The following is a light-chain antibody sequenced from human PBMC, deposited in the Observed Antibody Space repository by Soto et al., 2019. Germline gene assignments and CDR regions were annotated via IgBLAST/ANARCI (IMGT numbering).Light chain of an antibody. Sequence: DIQMTQSPSSLSASVGDKVTITCRASQRINTYLNWFQQKPGKAPKLLIYTASSLQSGVPSRFSGSGSETAFTLTISSLQPEDFATYYCQQSYSTPFTFGPGTKVDFK. CDR3: QQSYSTPFT. CDR2: TAS. V-gene: IGKV1-39*01. CDR1: QRINTY. J-gene: IGKJ3*01.